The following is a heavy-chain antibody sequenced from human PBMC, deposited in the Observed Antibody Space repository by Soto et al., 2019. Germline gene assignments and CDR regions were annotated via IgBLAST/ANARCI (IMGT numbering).Heavy chain of an antibody. CDR3: ARQRTSVVTQAYFDV. V-gene: IGHV4-34*01. CDR1: GGSFRGFY. J-gene: IGHJ4*02. CDR2: INHVGIT. D-gene: IGHD2-21*02. Sequence: SETLSLTCAVSGGSFRGFYWTWIRQSPGKGLEWLGDINHVGITNYNPSLKSRVSIPVDTSKSQFSLKLSSVTAADTAVYFCARQRTSVVTQAYFDVWGPGSLVTVSS.